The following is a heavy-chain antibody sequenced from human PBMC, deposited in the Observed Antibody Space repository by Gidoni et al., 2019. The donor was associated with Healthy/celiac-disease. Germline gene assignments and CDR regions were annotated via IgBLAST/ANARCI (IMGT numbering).Heavy chain of an antibody. CDR3: ARCRRSSTSCYFDY. Sequence: QVQLVQSGAAVKKPGASVKVSCKASGYTFTSYAMHWVRQAPGQRLEWMGWINAGNGNTKYSQKFQGRVTITRDTSASTAYMELSSLRSEDTAVYYCARCRRSSTSCYFDYWGQGTLVTVSS. V-gene: IGHV1-3*01. CDR2: INAGNGNT. CDR1: GYTFTSYA. D-gene: IGHD2-2*01. J-gene: IGHJ4*02.